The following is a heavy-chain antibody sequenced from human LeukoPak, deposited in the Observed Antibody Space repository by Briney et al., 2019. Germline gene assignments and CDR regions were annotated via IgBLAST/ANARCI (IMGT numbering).Heavy chain of an antibody. CDR2: IYHSGST. CDR3: ATALNYDSSGYYDY. CDR1: GYTISSGYY. J-gene: IGHJ4*02. V-gene: IGHV4-38-2*01. D-gene: IGHD3-22*01. Sequence: SETLSLTCAVSGYTISSGYYWGWIRQPPGKGLEWIGSIYHSGSTYYNPSLKSRVTISVDTSKNQFSLKLSSVTAADTAVYYCATALNYDSSGYYDYWGQGTLVTVSS.